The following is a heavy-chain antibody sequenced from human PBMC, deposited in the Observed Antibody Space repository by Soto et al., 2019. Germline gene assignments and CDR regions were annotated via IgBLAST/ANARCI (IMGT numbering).Heavy chain of an antibody. V-gene: IGHV4-31*03. J-gene: IGHJ4*02. CDR1: GGSISSGGYY. D-gene: IGHD6-6*01. Sequence: PSETLSLTCTVSGGSISSGGYYWSWIRQHPGKGLEWIGYIYYSGSTYYNPSLKSRVTISVDTSKNQFSLKLSSVTAADMAVYYCACLNEYSISRVDYWGQGTLVTVSS. CDR3: ACLNEYSISRVDY. CDR2: IYYSGST.